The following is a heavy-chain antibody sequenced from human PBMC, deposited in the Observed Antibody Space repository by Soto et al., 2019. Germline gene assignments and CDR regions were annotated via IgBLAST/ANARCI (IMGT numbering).Heavy chain of an antibody. Sequence: SETLSLTCTVSGGSISSDRYYWGWIRQPPGKGLEWIGYIYYSGFTYYNPSLKSRVTISVDTSKNQFSLKLTSVTAADTAVYYCASSHRGSYFDYWGQGTLLTVSS. CDR3: ASSHRGSYFDY. J-gene: IGHJ4*02. CDR1: GGSISSDRYY. D-gene: IGHD1-26*01. CDR2: IYYSGFT. V-gene: IGHV4-61*05.